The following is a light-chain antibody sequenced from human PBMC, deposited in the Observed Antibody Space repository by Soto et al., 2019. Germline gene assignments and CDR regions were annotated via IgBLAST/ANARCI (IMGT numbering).Light chain of an antibody. J-gene: IGKJ3*01. CDR2: AAS. V-gene: IGKV1-39*01. CDR1: QSINNF. Sequence: DIQMTQSPSSLSASVGDRVTITCRANQSINNFLNWYQQKPGKAPRLLIYAASSLQSGVPSRFTGSGSGTDFTLTITSLQREDFAIYYCQQSYNTVTFGPGTKVEIE. CDR3: QQSYNTVT.